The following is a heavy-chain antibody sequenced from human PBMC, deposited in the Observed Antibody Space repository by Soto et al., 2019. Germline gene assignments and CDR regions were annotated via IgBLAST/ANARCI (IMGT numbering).Heavy chain of an antibody. CDR2: IYHGGTT. V-gene: IGHV4-38-2*02. D-gene: IGHD6-19*01. CDR3: ARVHVMVVAGSTFDY. J-gene: IGHJ4*01. Sequence: SETLSLTCTVSGYSISSGSYCAWIRQPPGKGPEWIASIYHGGTTFYNPSLKSRITISVDTSNNQFSLKLPSVSAADTAVYYCARVHVMVVAGSTFDYWGHGTLVTVSS. CDR1: GYSISSGSY.